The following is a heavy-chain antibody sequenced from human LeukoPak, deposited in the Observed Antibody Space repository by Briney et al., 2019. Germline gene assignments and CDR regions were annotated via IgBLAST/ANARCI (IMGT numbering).Heavy chain of an antibody. J-gene: IGHJ5*02. CDR3: ARDISPSILPVKWFDP. CDR2: ISSFSTYI. D-gene: IGHD2/OR15-2a*01. CDR1: GFIFSSYS. V-gene: IGHV3-21*01. Sequence: PGGSMRLSCTASGFIFSSYSMNWVRQAPGKGLEWVSSISSFSTYIYYVDSMKGRFTISRDNAKNSLYLQMNSLSAEGMAVYYCARDISPSILPVKWFDPWGQGTLVTVSS.